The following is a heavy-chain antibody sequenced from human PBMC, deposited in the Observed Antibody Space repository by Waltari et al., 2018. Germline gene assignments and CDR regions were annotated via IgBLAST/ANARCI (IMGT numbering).Heavy chain of an antibody. J-gene: IGHJ4*02. CDR3: ARDAYIAVAGTRPGGY. Sequence: QVQLVQSGAEVKKPGASVKVSCKASGYTFTGYYMHWVRQAPGQGLEWMGWINPNSGGPNYAQKFQGRVTMTRDTSISTAYMELSRLRSDDTAVYYCARDAYIAVAGTRPGGYWGQGTLVTVSS. CDR2: INPNSGGP. V-gene: IGHV1-2*02. CDR1: GYTFTGYY. D-gene: IGHD6-19*01.